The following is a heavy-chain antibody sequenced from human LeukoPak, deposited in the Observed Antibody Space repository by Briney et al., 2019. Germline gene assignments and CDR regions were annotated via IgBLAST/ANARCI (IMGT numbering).Heavy chain of an antibody. CDR3: ATSYYDFWSYSSEYFQH. CDR2: IIPIFGTA. J-gene: IGHJ1*01. CDR1: GGTFSSYA. Sequence: SVKVSCKASGGTFSSYAISWVRQAPGQGLEWMGRIIPIFGTANYAQKFQGRVTITTDESTSTAYMELSRLRSDDTAVYYCATSYYDFWSYSSEYFQHWGQGTLVTVSS. D-gene: IGHD3-3*01. V-gene: IGHV1-69*05.